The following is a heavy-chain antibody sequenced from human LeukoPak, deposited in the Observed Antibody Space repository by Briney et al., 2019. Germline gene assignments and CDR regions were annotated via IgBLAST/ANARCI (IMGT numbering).Heavy chain of an antibody. CDR2: IYYSGST. CDR1: GGSISSGDYY. J-gene: IGHJ4*02. D-gene: IGHD5-18*01. V-gene: IGHV4-30-4*01. CDR3: ARVTLYYFDY. Sequence: SQTLSLTCTISGGSISSGDYYWSWICQPPGKGLEWIGYIYYSGSTYYNPSLKSQITISVDTSKNLFSLKLRSVTAADTAVYYCARVTLYYFDYWGQGTLVTVSS.